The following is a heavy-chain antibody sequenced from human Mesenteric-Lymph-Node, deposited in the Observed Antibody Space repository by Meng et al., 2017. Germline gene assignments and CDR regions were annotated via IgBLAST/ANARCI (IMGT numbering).Heavy chain of an antibody. D-gene: IGHD4-17*01. CDR2: INWNGGST. CDR3: ARDTVTTRGAFDI. V-gene: IGHV3-20*01. CDR1: GFTFDDYG. Sequence: GESLKISCAASGFTFDDYGMSWVRQAPGKGLEWVSGINWNGGSTGYADSVKGRFTISRDHAKTSLYLQMNRLRAEDTALYHCARDTVTTRGAFDIWGQGTMVTVSS. J-gene: IGHJ3*02.